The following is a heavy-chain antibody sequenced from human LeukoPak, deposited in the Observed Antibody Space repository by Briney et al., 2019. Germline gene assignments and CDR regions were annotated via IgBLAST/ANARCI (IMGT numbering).Heavy chain of an antibody. D-gene: IGHD3-22*01. J-gene: IGHJ1*01. V-gene: IGHV5-51*01. CDR2: IYPGDSDT. CDR1: GYSFTSYW. Sequence: GESLKISCKGSGYSFTSYWIGWVRQMPGKGLEWMGIIYPGDSDTRYSPSFQGQVTISADESISTAYLQWSSLKASDTAMYYCARQGNYYDSSGYYGDFQHWGQGTLVTVSS. CDR3: ARQGNYYDSSGYYGDFQH.